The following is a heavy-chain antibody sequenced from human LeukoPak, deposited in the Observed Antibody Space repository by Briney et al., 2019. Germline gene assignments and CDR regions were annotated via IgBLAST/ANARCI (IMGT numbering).Heavy chain of an antibody. J-gene: IGHJ4*02. D-gene: IGHD1-26*01. CDR1: GGSISSGSYY. V-gene: IGHV4-61*01. CDR2: IYYSGST. Sequence: NPSETLSLTCTVSGGSISSGSYYWSWIRQPPGKGLEWIGYIYYSGSTNYNPSLKSRVTISVDTSKNQFSLKLSSVTAADTAVYYCARGLGATSPVDYWGQGTLVTVSS. CDR3: ARGLGATSPVDY.